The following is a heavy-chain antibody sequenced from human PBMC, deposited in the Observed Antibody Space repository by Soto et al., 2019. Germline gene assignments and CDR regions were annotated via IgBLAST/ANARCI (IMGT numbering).Heavy chain of an antibody. J-gene: IGHJ6*02. CDR3: ARAPQPPGTVVAASFYYYCYGMDV. CDR1: GGTFSSYA. V-gene: IGHV1-69*13. CDR2: IIPIFGTA. D-gene: IGHD2-15*01. Sequence: SVKVSCKASGGTFSSYAISWVRQAPGQGLEWMGGIIPIFGTANYAQKFQGRVTITADESTSTAYMELSSLRSEDTAVYYCARAPQPPGTVVAASFYYYCYGMDVCGQRTTVTVSS.